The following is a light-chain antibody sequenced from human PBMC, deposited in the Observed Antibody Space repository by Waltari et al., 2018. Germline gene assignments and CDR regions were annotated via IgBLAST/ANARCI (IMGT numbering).Light chain of an antibody. Sequence: QSALTQPASVSGSPGQPTTISSTGTSSDVGGYKYVSWYQQHPGKAPKLMIYEVSNRPSGISSRFSGSKSGNMASLTISGLQAEDEADYYCSSYASSSTLWVFGGGTKLTVL. CDR2: EVS. J-gene: IGLJ3*02. V-gene: IGLV2-14*01. CDR1: SSDVGGYKY. CDR3: SSYASSSTLWV.